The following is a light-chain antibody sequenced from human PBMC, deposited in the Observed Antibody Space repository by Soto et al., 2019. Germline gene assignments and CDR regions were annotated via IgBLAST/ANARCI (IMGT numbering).Light chain of an antibody. CDR3: QQYDSYPLT. V-gene: IGKV1-5*03. Sequence: DIQMTQSPSTLSASVGDRLTITCRAGQSISSWLAWYQQKPGKAPNLLIYKASSLEGGVPSRFSGSGSGTEFTLTISSLHPDDSATYYCQQYDSYPLTFGGGTKV. CDR1: QSISSW. CDR2: KAS. J-gene: IGKJ4*01.